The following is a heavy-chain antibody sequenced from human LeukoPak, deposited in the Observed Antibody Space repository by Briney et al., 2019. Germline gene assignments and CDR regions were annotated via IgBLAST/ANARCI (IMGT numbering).Heavy chain of an antibody. V-gene: IGHV3-30*01. Sequence: PGRSLRLSCAASGFTFSSYAMHWVHQAPGKGLEWVAVISYDGSNKYYADSVKGRFTISRDNSKNTLYLQMNSLRAEDTAVYYCARGADIVVVVAAISLWGQGTLVTVSS. J-gene: IGHJ4*02. CDR3: ARGADIVVVVAAISL. D-gene: IGHD2-15*01. CDR1: GFTFSSYA. CDR2: ISYDGSNK.